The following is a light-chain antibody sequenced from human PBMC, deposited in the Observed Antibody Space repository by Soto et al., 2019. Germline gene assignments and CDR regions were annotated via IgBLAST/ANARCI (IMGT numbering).Light chain of an antibody. CDR1: SSDVGGYNY. V-gene: IGLV2-14*01. CDR3: SSYTNSRKV. CDR2: EVS. J-gene: IGLJ1*01. Sequence: QSALTQPASVFGSPGQSITISCTGTSSDVGGYNYVSWCQHHPGKAPKLLIYEVSNRPSGVSNRFSASKSDNTASLTISGLQSEDEDDYYCSSYTNSRKVSGTGTKATVL.